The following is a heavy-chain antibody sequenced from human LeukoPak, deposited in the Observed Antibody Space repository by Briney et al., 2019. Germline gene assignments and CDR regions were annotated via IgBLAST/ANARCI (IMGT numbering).Heavy chain of an antibody. D-gene: IGHD6-13*01. CDR3: ARDWGAAGLWDY. J-gene: IGHJ4*02. Sequence: PGGSLRLSCATSGFTFSYYWRSCVRQAPGKGLEWVANIKEDGSEKNYVDSVKGRFTISRDNAKNSLYLQMNSLRAEDTAIYYCARDWGAAGLWDYWGQGTLVTVSS. V-gene: IGHV3-7*05. CDR1: GFTFSYYW. CDR2: IKEDGSEK.